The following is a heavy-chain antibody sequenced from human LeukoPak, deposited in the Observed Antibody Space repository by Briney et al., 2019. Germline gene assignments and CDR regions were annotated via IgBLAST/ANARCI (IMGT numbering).Heavy chain of an antibody. V-gene: IGHV3-11*01. CDR3: ARERSGSYFDY. Sequence: GGSLRLSCAASGFTFSDYYMSWIRQAPGKGLEWVSYISSSGSTIYYADSVKGRFTISRDNAKDSLYLQMNSLRAENTAVYYCARERSGSYFDYWGQGTLVTVSS. CDR2: ISSSGSTI. D-gene: IGHD3-10*01. J-gene: IGHJ4*02. CDR1: GFTFSDYY.